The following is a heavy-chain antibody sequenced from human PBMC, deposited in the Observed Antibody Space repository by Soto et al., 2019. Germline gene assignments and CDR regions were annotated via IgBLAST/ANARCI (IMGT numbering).Heavy chain of an antibody. D-gene: IGHD2-15*01. CDR2: MSGSGSIT. Sequence: EVQLLESGGGLVQPGGSLRLSCAASGFPFSSRAMSWVRQAPGKGLEWVSAMSGSGSITYYADSVKGRFTISSDTSKNTHYLQMNSRRADDTAVYYCAEWARYCSGSDCRAWGQGTLVTVSS. J-gene: IGHJ5*02. CDR1: GFPFSSRA. CDR3: AEWARYCSGSDCRA. V-gene: IGHV3-23*01.